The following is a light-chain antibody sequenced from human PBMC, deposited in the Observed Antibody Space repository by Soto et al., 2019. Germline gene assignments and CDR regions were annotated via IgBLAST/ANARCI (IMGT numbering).Light chain of an antibody. J-gene: IGKJ3*01. Sequence: ETVLTQSPATLSVSPGERASLSCRASETVSTNLAWYQQRPGQAPRLLIYDVSTGATGIPARFSGRRSGTDFTLTISRLEPEDFAVYYCQQYGSSSFTFGPGTKVDIK. CDR2: DVS. CDR1: ETVSTN. CDR3: QQYGSSSFT. V-gene: IGKV3-15*01.